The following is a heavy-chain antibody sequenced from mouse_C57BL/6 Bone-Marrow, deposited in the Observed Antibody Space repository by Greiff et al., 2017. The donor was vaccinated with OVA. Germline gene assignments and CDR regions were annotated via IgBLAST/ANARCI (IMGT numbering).Heavy chain of an antibody. CDR3: AKPDYDGYGYFDV. Sequence: VKLVESGPGLVEPSQSLSITCTVSGFSLPSYGVRWVRQPPGKGLAWLGVLWGDGSTNYHSALLSRLTHSKDNSKSQVFLKMNRLQTDDTATYYGAKPDYDGYGYFDVGGTGTTVTVSA. V-gene: IGHV2-3*01. CDR1: GFSLPSYG. CDR2: LWGDGST. J-gene: IGHJ1*03. D-gene: IGHD2-3*01.